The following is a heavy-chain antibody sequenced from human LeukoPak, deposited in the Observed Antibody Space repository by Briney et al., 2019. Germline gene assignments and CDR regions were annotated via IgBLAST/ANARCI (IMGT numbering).Heavy chain of an antibody. D-gene: IGHD1-26*01. CDR2: IYTSGST. CDR1: GGSISSYY. V-gene: IGHV4-4*07. J-gene: IGHJ3*02. Sequence: SETLSLTCTVSGGSISSYYWSWIRQPAGKGLEWIGRIYTSGSTNYNPSLKSRVTMSVDTSKNQFSLKLSSVTAADTAVYYCARDPVVEASTDAFDIWGQGTMVTVSS. CDR3: ARDPVVEASTDAFDI.